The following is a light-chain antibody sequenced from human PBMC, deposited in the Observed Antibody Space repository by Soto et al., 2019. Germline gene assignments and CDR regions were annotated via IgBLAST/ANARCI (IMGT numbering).Light chain of an antibody. Sequence: VLTQPASVSGSPGQSITISCTGTSSDVGGYNYVSWYQQHPGKAPKLMIYEVSNRPSRVSNRFSGSKSGNTASLTISGLQAEDEADYYCSSYTRSSTSYVFGTGTKLTVL. V-gene: IGLV2-14*01. J-gene: IGLJ1*01. CDR1: SSDVGGYNY. CDR2: EVS. CDR3: SSYTRSSTSYV.